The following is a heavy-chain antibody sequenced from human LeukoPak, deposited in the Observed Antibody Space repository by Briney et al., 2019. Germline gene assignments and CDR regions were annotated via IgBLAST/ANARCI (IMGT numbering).Heavy chain of an antibody. D-gene: IGHD6-19*01. V-gene: IGHV1-2*02. CDR3: ARLASVPG. Sequence: ASVKVSCKASGYTLTGYYLHWVRQAPGQGLEWMGWIHPNSGGTSYAQRFQGRVTMTRDTSISTAYMELSSLRSDDTALYFCARLASVPGWGQGTLVTVSS. CDR1: GYTLTGYY. CDR2: IHPNSGGT. J-gene: IGHJ1*01.